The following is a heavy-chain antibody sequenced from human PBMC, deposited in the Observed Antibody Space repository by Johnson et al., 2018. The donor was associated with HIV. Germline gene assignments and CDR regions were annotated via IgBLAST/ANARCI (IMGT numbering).Heavy chain of an antibody. Sequence: VQLVESGGDVVQPGRSLRLSCAASGFSFDDYAMYWVRQVPGKGLEWVSGISWNSGRIGYADYVKGRFTISRDNAKNTLYLQMNSLRAEDTAVYYCARDWGLYSSGWYGDAFDIWGQGTMVTVSS. V-gene: IGHV3-9*01. CDR1: GFSFDDYA. CDR2: ISWNSGRI. J-gene: IGHJ3*02. CDR3: ARDWGLYSSGWYGDAFDI. D-gene: IGHD6-19*01.